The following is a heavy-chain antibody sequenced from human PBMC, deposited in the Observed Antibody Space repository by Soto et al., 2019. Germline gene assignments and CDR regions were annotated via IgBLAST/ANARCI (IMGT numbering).Heavy chain of an antibody. D-gene: IGHD1-7*01. CDR1: GGSISSYY. J-gene: IGHJ6*02. V-gene: IGHV4-59*01. CDR3: ARSQRIYNWNYVNYYGMDV. Sequence: SETLSLTCTVSGGSISSYYWSWIRQPPGKGLEWIGYIYYSGSTNYNPSLKSRVTISVDTSKNQFSLKLSSVTAADTAVYYCARSQRIYNWNYVNYYGMDVWGQGTTVTVSS. CDR2: IYYSGST.